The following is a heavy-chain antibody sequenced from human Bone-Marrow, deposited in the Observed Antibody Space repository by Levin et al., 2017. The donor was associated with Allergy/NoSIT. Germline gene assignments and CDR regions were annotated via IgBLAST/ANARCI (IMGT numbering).Heavy chain of an antibody. CDR3: AKDRWVGAIDS. Sequence: QPGGSLRLSCAASGFIFNNYAMTWVRQAPGKGLEWVSSISGSGDRTSYADAVKGRFIISRDKSKNTLYLQMTSLKAEDTAVYFCAKDRWVGAIDSWGQGTPVTVSS. V-gene: IGHV3-23*01. CDR2: ISGSGDRT. J-gene: IGHJ4*02. CDR1: GFIFNNYA. D-gene: IGHD1-26*01.